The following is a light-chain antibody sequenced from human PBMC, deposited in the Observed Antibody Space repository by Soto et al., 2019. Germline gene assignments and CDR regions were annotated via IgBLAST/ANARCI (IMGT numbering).Light chain of an antibody. V-gene: IGKV1-27*01. J-gene: IGKJ1*01. CDR1: QGISNY. CDR2: AAS. Sequence: DIQMTQSPSSLAASVGDRVTIARRASQGISNYLAWYQQKPGKVPKVLIYAASTLQSGVPSRFSGSGSGTDFTLTITSLQPEDVATYYCQQYNSAPWTFGQGTKVDIK. CDR3: QQYNSAPWT.